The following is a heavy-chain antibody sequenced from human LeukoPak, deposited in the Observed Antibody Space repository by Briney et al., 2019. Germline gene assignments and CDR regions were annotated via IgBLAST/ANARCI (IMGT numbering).Heavy chain of an antibody. D-gene: IGHD4-17*01. J-gene: IGHJ4*02. V-gene: IGHV4-30-4*08. CDR2: IYYSGST. CDR3: ARSESDYGDFDY. Sequence: SETLSLTCAVYGGSFSDYYWTWIRQPPGKGLEWIGYIYYSGSTYYNPSLKSRVTISVDTSKNQFSLKLSSVTAADTAVYYCARSESDYGDFDYWGQGTLVTVSS. CDR1: GGSFSDYY.